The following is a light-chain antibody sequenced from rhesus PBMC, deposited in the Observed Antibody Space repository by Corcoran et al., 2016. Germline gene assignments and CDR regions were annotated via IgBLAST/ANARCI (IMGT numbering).Light chain of an antibody. V-gene: IGKV1-28*03. Sequence: DIQMTQSPSSLSASVGDTVTITCRASQGISSYLNWVQQKPGKAPKLLIYASSSLQSGVPSRLSGSGSGTDFKLPISSLQPEYFAAYYCQQHNSHPLTFGGGTKVEL. CDR3: QQHNSHPLT. CDR1: QGISSY. J-gene: IGKJ4*01. CDR2: ASS.